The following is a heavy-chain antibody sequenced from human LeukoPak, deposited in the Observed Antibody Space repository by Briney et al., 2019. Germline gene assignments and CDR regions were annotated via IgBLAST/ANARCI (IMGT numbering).Heavy chain of an antibody. CDR2: INPNSGGT. J-gene: IGHJ5*02. CDR1: GYTFTGYY. CDR3: ARAATTQSWFDP. D-gene: IGHD4-17*01. Sequence: ASVKVSCKASGYTFTGYYMHWVRQAPGQGLEWMGWINPNSGGTNYAQKFQGRVTMTRDTSISTAYMELSRLRSDDTAVYYCARAATTQSWFDPWGLGTLVTVSS. V-gene: IGHV1-2*02.